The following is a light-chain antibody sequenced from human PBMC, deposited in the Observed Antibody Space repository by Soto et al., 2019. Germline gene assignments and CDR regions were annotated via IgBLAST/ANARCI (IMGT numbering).Light chain of an antibody. J-gene: IGKJ4*01. CDR3: QQYNKWPLT. V-gene: IGKV3-15*01. Sequence: EIVLTQSPVTLSVSPGERATLSCRASQSISSNLAWYQQKPGQAPRLLMYGASNRATGIPARFSGSGSGTEFTLTITSLQSEDFAVYYCQQYNKWPLTFGGATKVEIK. CDR1: QSISSN. CDR2: GAS.